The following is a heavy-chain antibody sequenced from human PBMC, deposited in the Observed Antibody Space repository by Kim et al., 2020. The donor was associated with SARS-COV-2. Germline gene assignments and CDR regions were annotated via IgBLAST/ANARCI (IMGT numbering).Heavy chain of an antibody. D-gene: IGHD1-26*01. CDR2: IIPIFGTA. CDR3: APWEQPTEPRTWFDP. V-gene: IGHV1-69*13. J-gene: IGHJ5*02. CDR1: GGTFSSYA. Sequence: SVKVSCKASGGTFSSYAISWVRQAPGQGLEWMGGIIPIFGTANYAQKFQGRVTITADESTSTAYMELSSLRSEDTAVYYCAPWEQPTEPRTWFDPWGQGTPVTVSS.